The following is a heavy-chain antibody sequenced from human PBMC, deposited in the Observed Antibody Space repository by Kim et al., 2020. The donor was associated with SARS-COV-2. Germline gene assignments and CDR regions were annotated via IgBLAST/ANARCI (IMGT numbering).Heavy chain of an antibody. Sequence: SVKVSCKASGGTFSSYAISWVRQAPGQGLEWMGGIIPIFGTANYAQKFQGRVTITADESTSTAYMELSSLRSEDTAVYYCARDSGYCSGGSCYSSWFDPWGQGTLVTVSS. D-gene: IGHD2-15*01. J-gene: IGHJ5*02. CDR1: GGTFSSYA. CDR2: IIPIFGTA. CDR3: ARDSGYCSGGSCYSSWFDP. V-gene: IGHV1-69*13.